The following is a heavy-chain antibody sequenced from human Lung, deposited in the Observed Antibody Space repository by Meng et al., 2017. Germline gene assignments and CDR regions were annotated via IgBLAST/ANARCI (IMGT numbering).Heavy chain of an antibody. V-gene: IGHV3-21*01. CDR2: ISSDSRYI. CDR1: GFTFVNYR. J-gene: IGHJ4*02. Sequence: EVQLVESGGGLVTPGGSLRLACAASGFTFVNYRMNWVRQAPGKGLEWVSSISSDSRYIFYADSVKGRFTISRDNAKNSLYLLMIGLRPEDTAVFYCARFETVGVATGDFWGQGTLVTVSS. CDR3: ARFETVGVATGDF. D-gene: IGHD2-15*01.